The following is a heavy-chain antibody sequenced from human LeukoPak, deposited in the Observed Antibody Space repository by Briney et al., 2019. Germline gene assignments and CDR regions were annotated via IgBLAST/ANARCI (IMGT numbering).Heavy chain of an antibody. J-gene: IGHJ6*02. D-gene: IGHD1-26*01. CDR2: MYSGGST. Sequence: GGSLRLSCGASGFSFSNYAMTWVRQAPGKGLEWVSVMYSGGSTYYADSVKGRFTISRDNSKNTLYLQMNSLRAEDTAVYYCARDSGLLPYGMDVWGQGTTVTVSS. CDR3: ARDSGLLPYGMDV. V-gene: IGHV3-66*01. CDR1: GFSFSNYA.